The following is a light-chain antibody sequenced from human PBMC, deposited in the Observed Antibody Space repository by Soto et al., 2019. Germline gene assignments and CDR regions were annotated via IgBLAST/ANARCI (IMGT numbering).Light chain of an antibody. CDR3: EQYGSSP. CDR2: GAS. Sequence: EIVLTQSPGTLSLSPGERATLSCRASQSFSSYLAWYQQKPGQAPRLLIYGASRRATGIADRFGGSGSGTDFTLTISRLEPEDFAVYYCEQYGSSPFGQGTRLEIK. V-gene: IGKV3-20*01. CDR1: QSFSSY. J-gene: IGKJ5*01.